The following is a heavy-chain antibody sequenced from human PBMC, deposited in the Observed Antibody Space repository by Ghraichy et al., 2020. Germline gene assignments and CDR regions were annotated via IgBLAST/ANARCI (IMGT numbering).Heavy chain of an antibody. CDR1: GGSISSSNW. V-gene: IGHV4-4*02. Sequence: SETLSLTCAVSGGSISSSNWWSWVRQSPGKGLEWIGEMSHSGSITYNPSLKSRVTISGDKSKNQFSLNLSSVTAADTAVYHCAMKGITVAGQYWGPGTLVTVSS. D-gene: IGHD6-19*01. CDR3: AMKGITVAGQY. J-gene: IGHJ4*02. CDR2: MSHSGSI.